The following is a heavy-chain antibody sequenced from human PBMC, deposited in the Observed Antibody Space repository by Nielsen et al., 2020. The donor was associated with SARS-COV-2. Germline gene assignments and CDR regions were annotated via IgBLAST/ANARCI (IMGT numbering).Heavy chain of an antibody. V-gene: IGHV3-11*05. CDR2: ISSSSSYA. J-gene: IGHJ4*02. Sequence: GESLKISCAASGFTFSDYYMSWIRQAPGKGLEWVSYISSSSSYAKYADSVKGRFTISRDNAKNSLFLQMSSLRAEDTAVYYCAREYDLSSSWYEPLGYWGQGTLVTVSS. CDR3: AREYDLSSSWYEPLGY. CDR1: GFTFSDYY. D-gene: IGHD6-13*01.